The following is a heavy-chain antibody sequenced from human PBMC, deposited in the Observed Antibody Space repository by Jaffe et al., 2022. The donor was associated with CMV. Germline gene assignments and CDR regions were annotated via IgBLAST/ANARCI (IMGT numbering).Heavy chain of an antibody. V-gene: IGHV3-33*08. CDR2: IWYDGSNK. Sequence: QVQLVESGGGVVQPGRSLRLSCAASGFTFSSYGMHWVRQAPGKGLEWVAVIWYDGSNKYYADSVKGRFTISRDNSKNTLYLQMNSLRAEDTAVYYCARDLMVRGVYLQGWPDYWGQGTLVTVSS. CDR3: ARDLMVRGVYLQGWPDY. CDR1: GFTFSSYG. J-gene: IGHJ4*02. D-gene: IGHD3-10*01.